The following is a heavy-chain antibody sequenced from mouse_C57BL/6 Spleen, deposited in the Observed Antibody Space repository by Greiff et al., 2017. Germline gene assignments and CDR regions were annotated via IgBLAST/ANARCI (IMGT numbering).Heavy chain of an antibody. CDR3: AQGVTRAWFAY. CDR2: ISSGSSTI. Sequence: EVMLVESGGGLVKPGGSLKLSCAASGFTFSDYGMHWVRQAPEKGLEWVAYISSGSSTIYYAETVKGRFTLSRDNAKNTLFLQMTSLRSEDTAMYYCAQGVTRAWFAYWGQGTLVTVSA. V-gene: IGHV5-17*01. J-gene: IGHJ3*01. D-gene: IGHD2-2*01. CDR1: GFTFSDYG.